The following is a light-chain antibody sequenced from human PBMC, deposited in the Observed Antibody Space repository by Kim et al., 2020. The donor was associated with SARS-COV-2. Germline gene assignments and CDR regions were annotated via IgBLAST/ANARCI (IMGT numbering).Light chain of an antibody. CDR1: NLGDKY. CDR3: QAWDDSTVV. CDR2: QDN. V-gene: IGLV3-1*01. Sequence: SYELTQPPSVSVSTGQTASISCPGDNLGDKYVCWYQQRPGQSPRLIIYQDNKRPSGIPDRFPGSNSGNTATLTISGTQPMDEADYYCQAWDDSTVVFGPGTKVTVL. J-gene: IGLJ1*01.